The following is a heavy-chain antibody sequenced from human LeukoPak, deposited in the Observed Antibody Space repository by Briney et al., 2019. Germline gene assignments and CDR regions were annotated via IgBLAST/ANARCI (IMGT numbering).Heavy chain of an antibody. CDR2: ISGSGGST. CDR1: GFTFSSYA. V-gene: IGHV3-23*01. D-gene: IGHD3-10*01. CDR3: AKDATYYYGSGSLY. Sequence: GGSLRLSCAASGFTFSSYAMSWVRQAPGKGLEWVSAISGSGGSTYYADSVKGRFTISRDNSKNTPYLQMNSLRAEDTAVYYCAKDATYYYGSGSLYWGQGTLVTVSS. J-gene: IGHJ4*02.